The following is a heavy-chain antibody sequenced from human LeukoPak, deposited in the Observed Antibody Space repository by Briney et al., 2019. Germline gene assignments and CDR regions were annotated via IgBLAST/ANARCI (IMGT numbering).Heavy chain of an antibody. CDR2: TYYSGHT. CDR1: GGSISRHY. D-gene: IGHD3-22*01. V-gene: IGHV4-59*11. Sequence: PSETLSLTCTASGGSISRHYMSWIRQPPGKGLEWIGYTYYSGHTNYNPSLKSRVTISEDTSKNKIALKMMSVTAADTAVYYCARDAGPLDYDDSSGCYHLYSCGQGTLVTVSS. J-gene: IGHJ4*02. CDR3: ARDAGPLDYDDSSGCYHLYS.